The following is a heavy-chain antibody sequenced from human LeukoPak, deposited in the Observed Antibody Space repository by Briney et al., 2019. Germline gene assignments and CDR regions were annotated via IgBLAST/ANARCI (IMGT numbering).Heavy chain of an antibody. Sequence: AGRSLRLSCVASGFTFSDYWMHWVRQAPGKGLVWVSRINSDESSTSYADSVKGRFTISRDNAKNTLYLQMNSLRAEDTAVYYCASGDGEIAAPPGYWGQGTLVTVSS. CDR2: INSDESST. CDR3: ASGDGEIAAPPGY. D-gene: IGHD6-6*01. V-gene: IGHV3-74*01. CDR1: GFTFSDYW. J-gene: IGHJ4*02.